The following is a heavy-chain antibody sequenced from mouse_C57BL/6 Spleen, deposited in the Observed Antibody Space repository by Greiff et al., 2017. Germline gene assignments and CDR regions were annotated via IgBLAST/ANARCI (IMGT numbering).Heavy chain of an antibody. V-gene: IGHV1-52*01. CDR3: ARSYYDGSIPLCYFDV. CDR1: GYTFTSYW. J-gene: IGHJ1*03. CDR2: IDPSDSET. D-gene: IGHD1-1*01. Sequence: QVQLQQPGAELVRPGSSVKLSCKASGYTFTSYWMHWVKQRPIQGLEWIGNIDPSDSETHYNQKFKDKATLTVDKSSSTAYMQLSSLTSEDSAVYYCARSYYDGSIPLCYFDVWGTGTTVTVSS.